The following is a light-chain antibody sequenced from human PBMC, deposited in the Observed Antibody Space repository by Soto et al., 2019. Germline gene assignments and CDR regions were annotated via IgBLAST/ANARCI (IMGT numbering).Light chain of an antibody. CDR1: QSVSSY. Sequence: EIVLTQSPATLSLSPGERATLSCRASQSVSSYLAWYQQKPGQAPRLLIYDASNRATGIPARFSGSGSGTDFTLTISSLEPDDFAVYYCQQRSNWPTLGGGTKVEIK. J-gene: IGKJ4*01. CDR3: QQRSNWPT. V-gene: IGKV3-11*01. CDR2: DAS.